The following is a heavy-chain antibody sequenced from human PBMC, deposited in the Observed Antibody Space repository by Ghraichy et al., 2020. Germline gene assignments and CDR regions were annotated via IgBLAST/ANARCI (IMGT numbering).Heavy chain of an antibody. CDR3: ARDRGYSGYDPGYFDY. CDR1: GGSISSYY. V-gene: IGHV4-4*07. J-gene: IGHJ4*02. D-gene: IGHD5-12*01. CDR2: IYTSGST. Sequence: SETLSLTCTVSGGSISSYYWSWIRQPAGKGLEWIGRIYTSGSTNYNPSLKSRVTMSVDTSKYQFSLKLSSVTAADTAVYYCARDRGYSGYDPGYFDYWGQGTLVTVSS.